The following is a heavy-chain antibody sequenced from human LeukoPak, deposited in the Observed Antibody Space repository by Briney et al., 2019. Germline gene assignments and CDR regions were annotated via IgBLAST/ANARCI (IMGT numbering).Heavy chain of an antibody. V-gene: IGHV3-7*01. J-gene: IGHJ4*02. CDR1: GFTFSNFW. CDR2: IKPDGSEK. CDR3: ARDDGGGYSFYSY. D-gene: IGHD5-18*01. Sequence: GGSLRLSCAASGFTFSNFWMTWVRQTPGKGLEWVANIKPDGSEKYCVESVKGRFNISRDNAKNSLYLQMNSLRAEDTAVYYCARDDGGGYSFYSYRGQGSLVTVSS.